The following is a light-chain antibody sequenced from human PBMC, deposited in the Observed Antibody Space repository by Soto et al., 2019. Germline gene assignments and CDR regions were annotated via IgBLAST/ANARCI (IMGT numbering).Light chain of an antibody. Sequence: IVLTQSPATLSLSPGERATLSCRASQSVSSYLAWYQQKPGQAPRLLIYDASSRATGIPSRFSGSGSGTDFTLTISSLEPEDFAVYYCQQRSNWPMYTFGQGTKLEIK. V-gene: IGKV3-11*01. CDR2: DAS. J-gene: IGKJ2*01. CDR1: QSVSSY. CDR3: QQRSNWPMYT.